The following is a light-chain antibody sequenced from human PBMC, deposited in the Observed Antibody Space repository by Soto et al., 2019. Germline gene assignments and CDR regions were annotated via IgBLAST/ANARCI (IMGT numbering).Light chain of an antibody. V-gene: IGKV1-5*03. CDR1: RSDSTW. J-gene: IGKJ5*01. CDR2: KAS. Sequence: DIQMTQFPSTLSASVGDTVTITCRASRSDSTWLAWYQQIPGGAPKLLIYKASTLQNGVPSRFTGSGSGTEFTLTITGLQLEDFATYYCQQDYSTLATFGQGTRLEI. CDR3: QQDYSTLAT.